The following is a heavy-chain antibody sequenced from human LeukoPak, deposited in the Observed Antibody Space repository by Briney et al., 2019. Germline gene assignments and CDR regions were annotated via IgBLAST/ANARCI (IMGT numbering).Heavy chain of an antibody. CDR2: IYYSGST. V-gene: IGHV4-59*01. CDR1: GRSMSSYY. J-gene: IGHJ6*02. D-gene: IGHD6-6*01. CDR3: ATASAHRPPPSKGNDV. Sequence: SETLSLMCSVCGRSMSSYYGIWMRQPPGKGLEWIGYIYYSGSTTYSPTLKSTITISVATSTHQLYLKLRSVTAADTAVYYCATASAHRPPPSKGNDVQGPGATVTVAS.